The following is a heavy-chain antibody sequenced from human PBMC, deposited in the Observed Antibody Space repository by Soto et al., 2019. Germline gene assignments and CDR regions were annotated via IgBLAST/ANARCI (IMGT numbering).Heavy chain of an antibody. CDR1: GGSISSSSYY. CDR2: IYYSGST. J-gene: IGHJ3*02. Sequence: QLQLQESGPGLVKPSETLSLTRTVSGGSISSSSYYWGWIRQPPGKGLEWIGSIYYSGSTYYNPSLKSRVTISVDTSKNQFSLKLSSVTAADTAVYYCARLATVTYAFDIWGQGTMVTVSS. CDR3: ARLATVTYAFDI. D-gene: IGHD4-17*01. V-gene: IGHV4-39*01.